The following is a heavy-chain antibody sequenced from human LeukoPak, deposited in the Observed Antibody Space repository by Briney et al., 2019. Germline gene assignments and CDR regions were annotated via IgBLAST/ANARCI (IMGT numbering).Heavy chain of an antibody. CDR3: ARDGSLGGSGWYWFDP. Sequence: SETLSLTCTVSGGSISSYYWSWIRQPPGKGLEWIGYVYYSGSTNYNPSLKSRVTISVDTSKNQFSLKLNSVTAADTAVYYCARDGSLGGSGWYWFDPWGQGTLVTVSS. D-gene: IGHD6-19*01. V-gene: IGHV4-59*01. CDR2: VYYSGST. J-gene: IGHJ5*02. CDR1: GGSISSYY.